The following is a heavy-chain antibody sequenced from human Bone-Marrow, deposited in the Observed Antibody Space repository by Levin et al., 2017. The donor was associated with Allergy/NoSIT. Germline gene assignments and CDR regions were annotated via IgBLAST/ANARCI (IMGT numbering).Heavy chain of an antibody. Sequence: LSLPCAASGFSFGSYTMTWVRQAPGKGLEWVSAISGSGGRTFYADSVRGRFTISRDNSKNTLYLQMNSLRAGDTAVYYCAKLGIIVAETDFWGQGTLVTVSS. V-gene: IGHV3-23*01. D-gene: IGHD6-19*01. CDR1: GFSFGSYT. J-gene: IGHJ4*02. CDR2: ISGSGGRT. CDR3: AKLGIIVAETDF.